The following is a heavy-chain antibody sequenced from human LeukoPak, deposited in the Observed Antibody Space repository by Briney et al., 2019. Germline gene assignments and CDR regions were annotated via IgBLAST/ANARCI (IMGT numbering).Heavy chain of an antibody. V-gene: IGHV4-59*08. CDR1: GGSISSYY. J-gene: IGHJ3*02. Sequence: SETLSLTCTVSGGSISSYYWSWIRQPPGKGLEWIGYIYYSGSTNYNPSLKSRVTISVDTSKNQFSLKLSSVTAADTAVYYCARRRGVVTAPSFDIWGQGTMVTVSS. D-gene: IGHD2-21*02. CDR2: IYYSGST. CDR3: ARRRGVVTAPSFDI.